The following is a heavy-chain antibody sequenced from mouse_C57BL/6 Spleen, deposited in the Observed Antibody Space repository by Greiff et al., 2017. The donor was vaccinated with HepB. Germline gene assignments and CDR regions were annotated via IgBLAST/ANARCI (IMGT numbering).Heavy chain of an antibody. CDR1: GYTFTSYW. CDR2: IHPNSGST. J-gene: IGHJ4*01. CDR3: AKIYYGYDYAMDY. D-gene: IGHD2-2*01. Sequence: QVQLKEPGAELVKPGASVKLSCKASGYTFTSYWMHWVKQRPGQGLEWIGMIHPNSGSTNYNEKFKSKATLTVDKSSSTAYMQLSSLTSEDSAVYYCAKIYYGYDYAMDYWGQGTSVTVSS. V-gene: IGHV1-64*01.